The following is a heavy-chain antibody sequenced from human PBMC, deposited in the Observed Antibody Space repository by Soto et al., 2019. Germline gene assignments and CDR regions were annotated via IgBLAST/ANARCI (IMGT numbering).Heavy chain of an antibody. CDR2: ISYDGSNK. CDR1: GFTFSSYA. V-gene: IGHV3-30-3*01. J-gene: IGHJ6*02. Sequence: HPGGSLRLSCAASGFTFSSYAMHWVRQAPGKGLEWVAVISYDGSNKYYADSVKGRFTISRDNSKNTLYLQMNSLRAEDTAVYYCARSSLPATWFGELLYPLDYYYYGMDVWGQGTTVTVSS. D-gene: IGHD3-10*01. CDR3: ARSSLPATWFGELLYPLDYYYYGMDV.